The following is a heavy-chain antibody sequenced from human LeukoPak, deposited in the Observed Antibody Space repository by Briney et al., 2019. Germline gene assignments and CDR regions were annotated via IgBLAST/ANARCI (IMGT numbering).Heavy chain of an antibody. J-gene: IGHJ4*02. CDR2: IYTSGST. D-gene: IGHD3-22*01. Sequence: SETLSLTCTVSGGSISSYYWSWIRQPAGKGLEWIGRIYTSGSTNYNPSLKSRVTMSVDTSKNQFSLKLSSVTAADTAVYYCARVLVYYDSSGYSYYFDYWGQGTLVTVSS. V-gene: IGHV4-4*07. CDR1: GGSISSYY. CDR3: ARVLVYYDSSGYSYYFDY.